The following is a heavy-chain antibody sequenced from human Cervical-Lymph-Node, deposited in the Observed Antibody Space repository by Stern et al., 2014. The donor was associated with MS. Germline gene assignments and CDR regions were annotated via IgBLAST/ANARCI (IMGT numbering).Heavy chain of an antibody. CDR3: ARGYTTSSGRPDY. CDR2: ISSSGGT. CDR1: GGSTSSYY. Sequence: VQLVESGPGLVKPSETLSLTCTVSGGSTSSYYWSWIRQPPGKGLEWIGYISSSGGTKYNPSLKSRVTISLDPPKTQFPLNLSSVTAADTAVYYCARGYTTSSGRPDYWGQGTLVTVSS. J-gene: IGHJ4*02. D-gene: IGHD6-6*01. V-gene: IGHV4-59*08.